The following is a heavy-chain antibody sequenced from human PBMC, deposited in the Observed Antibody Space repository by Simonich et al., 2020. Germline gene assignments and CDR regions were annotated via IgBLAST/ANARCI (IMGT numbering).Heavy chain of an antibody. D-gene: IGHD1-7*01. V-gene: IGHV3-23*01. CDR1: GFTFSSFA. CDR2: VSGSGCSI. J-gene: IGHJ4*02. Sequence: EVQLLESGGGLVQPGGSLRLSCAASGFTFSSFARSWVRQAPGKGCEWVSVVSGSGCSICCTDSVTGRFTISRDNSKNTLDLQMNSLRAEDRAVYYCAKRSGVSITGTFDYWGQGTLVTVSS. CDR3: AKRSGVSITGTFDY.